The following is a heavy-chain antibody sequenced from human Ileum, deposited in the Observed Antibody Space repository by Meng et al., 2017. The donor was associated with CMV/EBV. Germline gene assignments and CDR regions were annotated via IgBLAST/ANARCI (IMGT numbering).Heavy chain of an antibody. CDR2: VYSSGST. D-gene: IGHD2-2*01. CDR1: GGSISGYY. CDR3: ARGSSSWAFDY. J-gene: IGHJ4*02. V-gene: IGHV4-4*07. Sequence: QVQCEEWGPGLVKPSEILSLTSTVSGGSISGYYWSWIRQHGTKGVEWIGRVYSSGSTDYTPSLQSRVTMSVDTSKNQFSLKLSSVTAADTAVYYCARGSSSWAFDYWGQGTLVTVSS.